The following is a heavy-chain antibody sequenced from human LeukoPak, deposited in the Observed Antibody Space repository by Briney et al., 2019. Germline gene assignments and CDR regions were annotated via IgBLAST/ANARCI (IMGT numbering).Heavy chain of an antibody. V-gene: IGHV3-23*01. J-gene: IGHJ4*02. CDR1: GFTFSGYA. D-gene: IGHD2-15*01. CDR3: AKDRRSGGSCSDY. Sequence: HPGGSLRLSCAASGFTFSGYAMSWARQAPGRGLEWVSTISGSGDITYCADSVKGRLTISRDNSKNTLYLQMNSLRAEDTAVYYCAKDRRSGGSCSDYWGQGTLVTVSS. CDR2: ISGSGDIT.